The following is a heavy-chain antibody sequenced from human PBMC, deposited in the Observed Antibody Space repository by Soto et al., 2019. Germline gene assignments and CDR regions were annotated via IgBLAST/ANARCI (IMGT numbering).Heavy chain of an antibody. Sequence: SLRLSCAASRFTFSNYGMHLVRQAPGKGLEWVAVIWYDGSNKYYADSVKGRFTISRDNSKNTLYLQMNSLRAEDTAVYYCARDDIPGRAVAIYGMDVWGQGTTVTVSS. CDR1: RFTFSNYG. D-gene: IGHD6-19*01. V-gene: IGHV3-33*01. CDR2: IWYDGSNK. CDR3: ARDDIPGRAVAIYGMDV. J-gene: IGHJ6*02.